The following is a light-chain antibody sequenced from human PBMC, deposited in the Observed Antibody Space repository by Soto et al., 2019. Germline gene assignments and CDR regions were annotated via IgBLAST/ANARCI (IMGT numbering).Light chain of an antibody. J-gene: IGKJ1*01. CDR2: GAY. Sequence: EIVLTQSPGTLSLSPGERATLSCRASQSVSNNYLAWYQQKPGQAPRLLIYGAYNRTTGIPERFSGSGSRKDFTLTISILEDEDFAVYYCQQYGSSGTFGQGTKVEIK. CDR1: QSVSNNY. CDR3: QQYGSSGT. V-gene: IGKV3-20*01.